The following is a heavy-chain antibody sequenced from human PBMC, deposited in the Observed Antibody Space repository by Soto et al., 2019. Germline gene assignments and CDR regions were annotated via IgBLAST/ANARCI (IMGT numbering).Heavy chain of an antibody. CDR3: ARYSVVVVPAAMDDAFAI. D-gene: IGHD2-2*01. CDR2: IIPILGIA. J-gene: IGHJ3*02. V-gene: IGHV1-69*02. CDR1: GGTFSSYT. Sequence: SVKVSCKASGGTFSSYTISWVRQAPGQGLEWMGRIIPILGIANYAQKFQGRVTITADKSTSTAYMELSSLRSEDTAVYYCARYSVVVVPAAMDDAFAIWGQGTMVTVSS.